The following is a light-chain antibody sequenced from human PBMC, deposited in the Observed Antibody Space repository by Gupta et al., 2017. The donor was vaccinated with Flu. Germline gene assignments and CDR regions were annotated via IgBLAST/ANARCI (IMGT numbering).Light chain of an antibody. V-gene: IGKV1-39*01. Sequence: DIQMTQSPSFLSASVGDRVTITCRASQSISRYLNWYQQKPGKAPKLLIYLVSRLQSGVPSRFSGGGSGPDFTLTISRLQPEDFATYYCQQRDSSPYTFGQGTKMEIK. CDR1: QSISRY. CDR2: LVS. CDR3: QQRDSSPYT. J-gene: IGKJ2*01.